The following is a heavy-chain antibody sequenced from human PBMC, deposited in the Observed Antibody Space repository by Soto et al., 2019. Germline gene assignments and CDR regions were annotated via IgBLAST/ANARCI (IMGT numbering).Heavy chain of an antibody. CDR1: GGTFSSYA. CDR3: ARGVDYDYVWGSPKSNYFDY. Sequence: SVKVSCKASGGTFSSYAISWVRQAPGQGLEWMGGIIPIFGTANYAQKFQGRVTITADESTSTAYMELSSLRSEDTAVYYCARGVDYDYVWGSPKSNYFDYWGQGTLVTVSS. J-gene: IGHJ4*02. D-gene: IGHD3-16*01. CDR2: IIPIFGTA. V-gene: IGHV1-69*13.